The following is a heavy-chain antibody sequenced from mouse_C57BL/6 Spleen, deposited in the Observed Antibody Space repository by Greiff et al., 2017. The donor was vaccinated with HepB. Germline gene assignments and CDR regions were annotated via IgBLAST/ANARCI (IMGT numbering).Heavy chain of an antibody. D-gene: IGHD1-1*01. Sequence: EVKLVESGGGLVKPGGSLKLSCAASGFTFSDYGMHWVRQAPEKGLEWVAYISSGSSTIYYADKVKGRFTISRDNAKNTLFLQMTSLRSEDTAMYYCARDGSSDVGGGAWFACWGQGTLVTVSA. J-gene: IGHJ3*01. V-gene: IGHV5-17*01. CDR2: ISSGSSTI. CDR1: GFTFSDYG. CDR3: ARDGSSDVGGGAWFAC.